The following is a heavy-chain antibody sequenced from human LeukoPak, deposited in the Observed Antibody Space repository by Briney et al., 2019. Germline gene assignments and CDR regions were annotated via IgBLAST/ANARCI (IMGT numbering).Heavy chain of an antibody. CDR3: ARAMVRGVRAYYYYYNDD. V-gene: IGHV1-18*01. D-gene: IGHD3-10*01. Sequence: ASVKVSCKASGYILHNFGISWGRQAPGQGLECVGWISVYTGNANFVQKLQGRVTMTTDTTTTTAYIEIKNLRSEDTAVDYGARAMVRGVRAYYYYYNDDWGKGTTVTISS. CDR1: GYILHNFG. J-gene: IGHJ6*03. CDR2: ISVYTGNA.